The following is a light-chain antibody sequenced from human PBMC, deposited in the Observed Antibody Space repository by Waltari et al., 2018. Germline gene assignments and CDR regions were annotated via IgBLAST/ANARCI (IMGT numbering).Light chain of an antibody. CDR2: TAV. Sequence: DIQMTQTPSSLSASVGDRVTITCRASQSISWNLHWYQQTPGKALKLLIYTAVRLQSWVPSRFSGSGSGTDLTLTISSLQPEDVATYYCQQSFSTLMYTFGQGTKLEI. CDR1: QSISWN. CDR3: QQSFSTLMYT. V-gene: IGKV1-39*01. J-gene: IGKJ2*01.